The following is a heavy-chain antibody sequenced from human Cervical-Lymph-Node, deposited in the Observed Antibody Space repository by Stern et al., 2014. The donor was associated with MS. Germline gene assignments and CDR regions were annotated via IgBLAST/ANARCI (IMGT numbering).Heavy chain of an antibody. D-gene: IGHD2-8*01. J-gene: IGHJ4*02. Sequence: QVQLVASGGAVVQPGRSLRLSCAASGFTFSSYGMPWVRQAPGKGLERVTFTPYDGNHKYYAASVKGRFTISRDNSKNTLHLQMNSVTPDDTAIYYCARDYEDTSMLFDHWGQGTLVTVSS. CDR2: TPYDGNHK. V-gene: IGHV3-30*03. CDR3: ARDYEDTSMLFDH. CDR1: GFTFSSYG.